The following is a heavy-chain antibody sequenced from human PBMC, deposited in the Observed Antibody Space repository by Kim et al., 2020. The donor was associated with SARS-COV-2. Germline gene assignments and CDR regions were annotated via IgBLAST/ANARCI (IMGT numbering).Heavy chain of an antibody. CDR1: GYTFTSYA. D-gene: IGHD3-10*01. CDR3: ARGPLRDYYYGSGSFNWFDP. J-gene: IGHJ5*02. V-gene: IGHV7-4-1*02. CDR2: INTNTGNP. Sequence: ASVKVSCKASGYTFTSYAMNWVRQAPGQGLEWMGWINTNTGNPTYAQGFTGRFVFSLDTSVSTAYLQISSLKAEDTAVYYCARGPLRDYYYGSGSFNWFDPWGQGTLVTVSS.